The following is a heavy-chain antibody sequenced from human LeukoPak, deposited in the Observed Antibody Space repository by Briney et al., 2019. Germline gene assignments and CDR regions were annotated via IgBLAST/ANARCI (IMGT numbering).Heavy chain of an antibody. D-gene: IGHD2-2*01. CDR3: ARYCSSTSCLLDY. V-gene: IGHV4-30-4*01. CDR1: GGSISSGDYY. J-gene: IGHJ4*02. Sequence: PSETLSLTCTVSGGSISSGDYYWSWIRQPPGKGLEWIGYIYYSGSTYYNPSLKSRVTISVDTSKNQFSLKLSSVTAADTAVYYCARYCSSTSCLLDYWGQGTLVTVSS. CDR2: IYYSGST.